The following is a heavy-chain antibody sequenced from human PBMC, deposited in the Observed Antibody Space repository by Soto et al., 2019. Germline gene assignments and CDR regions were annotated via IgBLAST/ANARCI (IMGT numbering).Heavy chain of an antibody. V-gene: IGHV4-59*08. D-gene: IGHD3-9*01. J-gene: IGHJ5*02. CDR3: ARHGVLRDCHPQSLSWLDH. CDR1: GGSISSYD. CDR2: IYYSGST. Sequence: PSETVSLTCTVSGGSISSYDRSCIRQPPGKGQEWIGYIYYSGSTNYNPSLKSRVTISVDTSKNQFSLKLSSVTAAETDVYYCARHGVLRDCHPQSLSWLDHWGQGTLVNVSS.